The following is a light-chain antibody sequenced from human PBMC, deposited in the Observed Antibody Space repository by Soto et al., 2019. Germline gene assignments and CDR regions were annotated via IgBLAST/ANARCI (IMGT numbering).Light chain of an antibody. Sequence: DIVMTQSPDSLAVSLGERATINCKSSQSVLYSANNNNYLSWYQQKPGQPPKLLIYWTSTRESVVPDRFSCSGYGTDFTLTISSLQAEDVTVYYCQQYYSTPYKFGQGTKREIK. J-gene: IGKJ2*01. CDR3: QQYYSTPYK. V-gene: IGKV4-1*01. CDR2: WTS. CDR1: QSVLYSANNNNY.